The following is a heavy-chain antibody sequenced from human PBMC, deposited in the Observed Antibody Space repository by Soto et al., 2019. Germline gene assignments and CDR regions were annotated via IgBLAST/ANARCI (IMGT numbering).Heavy chain of an antibody. CDR3: AREGAVAGSQDF. CDR1: GFIFSDYG. J-gene: IGHJ4*02. V-gene: IGHV3-33*01. Sequence: QVQLVASGGGVVQPGKSLRLSCAASGFIFSDYGIHWVRQAPGKGLEWVALIWYDGSKKYYADSVKGRFTVSRDNINSTLYLEMNSLRVEDSAVYYCAREGAVAGSQDFWGQGTLVTVSS. CDR2: IWYDGSKK. D-gene: IGHD6-19*01.